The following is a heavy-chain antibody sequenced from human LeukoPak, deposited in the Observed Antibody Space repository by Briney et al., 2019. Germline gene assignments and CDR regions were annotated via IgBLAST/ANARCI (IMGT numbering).Heavy chain of an antibody. CDR3: ARDRHYYGSGSYSQGDY. CDR1: GFTFSSYG. D-gene: IGHD3-10*01. Sequence: PGGSLRLSCAASGFTFSSYGMHWVRQAPGKGLEWVAFIRYDGSNKKYADSVKGRFTFSRDNSKNTLYLQMNSLRAEDTAVYYCARDRHYYGSGSYSQGDYWGQGTLVTVSS. V-gene: IGHV3-30*02. J-gene: IGHJ4*02. CDR2: IRYDGSNK.